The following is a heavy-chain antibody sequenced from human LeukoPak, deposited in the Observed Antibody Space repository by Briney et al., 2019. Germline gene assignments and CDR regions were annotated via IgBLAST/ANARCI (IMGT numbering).Heavy chain of an antibody. V-gene: IGHV4-38-2*02. CDR1: GYSISSGYY. D-gene: IGHD3-10*01. Sequence: SETLSLTCTVSGYSISSGYYWGWIRQPPGKGLEWIGSIYHSGSTYYNPSLKSRVTISVDTSKNQFSLKLSSVTAADTAVYYCARVRFWERYMDVWGKGTTVTISS. CDR2: IYHSGST. CDR3: ARVRFWERYMDV. J-gene: IGHJ6*03.